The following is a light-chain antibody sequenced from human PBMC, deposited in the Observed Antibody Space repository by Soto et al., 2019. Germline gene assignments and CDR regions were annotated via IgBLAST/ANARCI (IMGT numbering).Light chain of an antibody. CDR2: WAS. Sequence: DIVMTQSPDSLAVSLGERATINCKSSQSVLYSSNNKNYLAWYQQKPGQPPKLLIYWASTRESGVPDRFSGIGSLTDFTLTISSLQAEDVAVYYRQQYFRSQYTFLQAPKPEIK. CDR3: QQYFRSQYT. J-gene: IGKJ2*01. CDR1: QSVLYSSNNKNY. V-gene: IGKV4-1*01.